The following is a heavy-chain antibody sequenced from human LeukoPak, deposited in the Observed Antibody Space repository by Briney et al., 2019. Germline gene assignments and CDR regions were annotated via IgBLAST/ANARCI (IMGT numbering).Heavy chain of an antibody. CDR2: ISYDGSNK. V-gene: IGHV3-30*04. J-gene: IGHJ4*02. CDR3: ARVMGRYCSSTSCYVDY. CDR1: GITFSSYA. D-gene: IGHD2-2*01. Sequence: GGSLRLSCAASGITFSSYAMHWVRQAPGKGLECVAVISYDGSNKYYADSVKGRFTISRDNSKNTLYLQMNSLRAEDTAVYYCARVMGRYCSSTSCYVDYWGQGTLVTVSS.